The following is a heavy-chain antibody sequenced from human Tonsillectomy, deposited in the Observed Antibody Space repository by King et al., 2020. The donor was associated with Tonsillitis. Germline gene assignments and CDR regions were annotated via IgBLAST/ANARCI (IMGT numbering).Heavy chain of an antibody. J-gene: IGHJ6*02. Sequence: VQLQESGPGLVKPSETLSFTCTVSGGSISSYYWSWIRQPAGKGLEWIGRIYTSGSTNYNPSLKSRVTMSVDTSKNQFSLKLSSVTAADTAVYYCARDSGRGVRGYYYYYGMDVWGQGTTVTVSS. D-gene: IGHD3-10*01. CDR2: IYTSGST. CDR3: ARDSGRGVRGYYYYYGMDV. CDR1: GGSISSYY. V-gene: IGHV4-4*07.